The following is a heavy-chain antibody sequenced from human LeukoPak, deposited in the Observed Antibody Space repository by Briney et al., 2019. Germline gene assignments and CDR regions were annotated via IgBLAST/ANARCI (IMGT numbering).Heavy chain of an antibody. Sequence: GGSLRLSCAASGFTFSSYGMHWVRQAPGKGLEWVTFIQYDGSNKYYVDSVKGRFTISRDNSKDTPYLQMNSLSAEDTAVYYCAKGFDFWSGRFDYWGQGTLVTVSS. J-gene: IGHJ4*02. CDR2: IQYDGSNK. D-gene: IGHD3-3*01. CDR1: GFTFSSYG. V-gene: IGHV3-30*02. CDR3: AKGFDFWSGRFDY.